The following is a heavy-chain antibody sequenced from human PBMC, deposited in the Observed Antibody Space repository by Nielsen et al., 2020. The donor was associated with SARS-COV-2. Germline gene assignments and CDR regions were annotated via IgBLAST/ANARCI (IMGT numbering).Heavy chain of an antibody. CDR3: ARGGKQPRSSSGY. Sequence: SCKASGGTFSSYAMHWVRQAPGKGLEWVAVISYDGSNKYYADSVKGRFTISRDNSKNTLYLQMNSLRAEDTAVYHCARGGKQPRSSSGYWGQGTQVTVSS. J-gene: IGHJ4*02. V-gene: IGHV3-30*04. CDR2: ISYDGSNK. D-gene: IGHD1/OR15-1a*01. CDR1: GGTFSSYA.